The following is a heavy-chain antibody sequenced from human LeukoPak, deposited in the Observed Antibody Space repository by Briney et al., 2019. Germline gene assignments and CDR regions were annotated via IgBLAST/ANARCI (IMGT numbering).Heavy chain of an antibody. V-gene: IGHV4-59*08. Sequence: SETLSLTCTVSGVSISSYYWSWIWQPPGKGLEWLGYIYNSGRTNYDPSLKSRVTISGVTSKNQFSMQLSSVTAADTAVYCEARLSGDYAVMFADLRQGTLVTVSS. D-gene: IGHD2-21*02. CDR2: IYNSGRT. J-gene: IGHJ4*02. CDR1: GVSISSYY. CDR3: ARLSGDYAVMFAD.